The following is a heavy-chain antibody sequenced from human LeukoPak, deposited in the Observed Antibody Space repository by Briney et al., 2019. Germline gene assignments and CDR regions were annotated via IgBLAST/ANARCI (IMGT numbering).Heavy chain of an antibody. J-gene: IGHJ4*02. CDR2: IDSDTYGNTI. V-gene: IGHV3-48*02. CDR1: RFTLSSYS. CDR3: ARSWGLSSPFALDY. Sequence: GGSLRLSCAASRFTLSSYSMNWVRQAPGKGLEWISYIDSDTYGNTIYYPHTVKGRFTISRDNAKNSLYLQMDSLRDEDTAVYYCARSWGLSSPFALDYWGQGTLVTVSS. D-gene: IGHD6-6*01.